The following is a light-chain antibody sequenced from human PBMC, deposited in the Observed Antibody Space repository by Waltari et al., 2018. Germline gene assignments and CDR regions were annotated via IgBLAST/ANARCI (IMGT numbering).Light chain of an antibody. CDR2: RNN. Sequence: QSVLTQPPSASGTPGQRVSISCSGSHANLGSNFLSWYQHFPGMAPKLLIYRNNQRPSGGPDRFSGSKFGTSASLAISGLRSEDEAVYYCASWDDSHYVFGTGTKVTVL. J-gene: IGLJ1*01. V-gene: IGLV1-47*01. CDR3: ASWDDSHYV. CDR1: HANLGSNF.